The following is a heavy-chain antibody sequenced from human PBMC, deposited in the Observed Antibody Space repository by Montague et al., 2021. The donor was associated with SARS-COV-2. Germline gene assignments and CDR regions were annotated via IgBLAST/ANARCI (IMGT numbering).Heavy chain of an antibody. CDR1: GFTFSSYV. CDR2: ISGSGGST. J-gene: IGHJ6*02. V-gene: IGHV3-23*01. D-gene: IGHD6-13*01. Sequence: SLRLSCAASGFTFSSYVMSWVRQAPGKGLEWVSAISGSGGSTYYADSVKGRFTISRDNSKNTLYLQMNSLRAEDTAVYYRAKEISSSWIASYYGMDVWGQGTTVTVSS. CDR3: AKEISSSWIASYYGMDV.